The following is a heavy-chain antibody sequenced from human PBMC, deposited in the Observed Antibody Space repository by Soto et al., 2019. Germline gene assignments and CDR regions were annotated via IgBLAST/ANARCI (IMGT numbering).Heavy chain of an antibody. CDR2: IYYSGST. J-gene: IGHJ4*02. CDR1: GGSISSGDYY. V-gene: IGHV4-30-4*01. D-gene: IGHD3-16*01. Sequence: QVQLQESGPGLVKPSQTLSLTCTVSGGSISSGDYYWSWIRQPPGKGLEWIGYIYYSGSTYYNPSLKSRVXXSXDXXKNQFSLKLSSVTAADTAVYYCARARLSVPYYFDYWGQGTLVTVSS. CDR3: ARARLSVPYYFDY.